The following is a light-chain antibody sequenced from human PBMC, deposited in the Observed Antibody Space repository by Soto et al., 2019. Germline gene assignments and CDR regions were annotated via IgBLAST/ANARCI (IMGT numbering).Light chain of an antibody. CDR1: SSDVGGYNY. V-gene: IGLV2-14*01. CDR3: SSYTSSSTLNV. Sequence: QSALTQPASVSGSPGQSITISCTGTSSDVGGYNYVSWYQQHSGKAPKLMIYDVSNRPSGVSNRFSGSKSGNTASLTISGLQAEDEADYYCSSYTSSSTLNVFGTGTKSPS. CDR2: DVS. J-gene: IGLJ1*01.